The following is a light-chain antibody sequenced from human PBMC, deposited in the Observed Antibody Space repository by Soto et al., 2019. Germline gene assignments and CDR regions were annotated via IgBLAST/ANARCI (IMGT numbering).Light chain of an antibody. CDR1: SRDVGAYNY. Sequence: QSALTQPASVSGSPGQSITISCTGTSRDVGAYNYVSWYQQNAGKAPKLMIYEVRNRPSGVSNRFSGSKSGNTASLTISGLQAEDEADYCCSAYTTSNTLVFGTGTKLTVL. CDR2: EVR. J-gene: IGLJ1*01. V-gene: IGLV2-14*01. CDR3: SAYTTSNTLV.